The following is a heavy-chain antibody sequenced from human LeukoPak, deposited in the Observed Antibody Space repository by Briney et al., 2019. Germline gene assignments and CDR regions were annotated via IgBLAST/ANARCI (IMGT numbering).Heavy chain of an antibody. Sequence: SVKVSCKASGGTFSSYAISWVRQAPGQGLEWMGRIIPIFGTANYAQKFQGRVTITTDESTSTAYMELSSLRSEDTAVYYCARLRVDYGDYARQGSYWGQGTLVTVSP. J-gene: IGHJ4*02. CDR1: GGTFSSYA. CDR2: IIPIFGTA. D-gene: IGHD4-17*01. CDR3: ARLRVDYGDYARQGSY. V-gene: IGHV1-69*05.